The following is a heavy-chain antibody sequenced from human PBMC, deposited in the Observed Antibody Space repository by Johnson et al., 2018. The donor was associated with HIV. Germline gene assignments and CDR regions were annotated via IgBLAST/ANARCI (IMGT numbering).Heavy chain of an antibody. CDR2: ISSGGNSI. V-gene: IGHV3-11*04. CDR1: GFTFSDYY. J-gene: IGHJ3*02. Sequence: QVQLVESGGGLVQPGGSLRLSCAASGFTFSDYYMSWIRQAPGKGLEWVSYISSGGNSIYYADSVKGRFTISRDNAKNSLFLQMNSLTAEATAVYYCARLVATKYSAFDIWGQGTLVTVSS. CDR3: ARLVATKYSAFDI. D-gene: IGHD2-15*01.